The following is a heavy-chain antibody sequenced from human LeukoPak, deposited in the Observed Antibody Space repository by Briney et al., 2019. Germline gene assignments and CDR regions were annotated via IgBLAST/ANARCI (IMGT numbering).Heavy chain of an antibody. V-gene: IGHV4-34*01. CDR2: INHSGST. CDR3: ARFPAGSYYFDY. J-gene: IGHJ4*02. CDR1: GGSFRGYH. D-gene: IGHD6-13*01. Sequence: SETLSVTCAVYGGSFRGYHWSWIGPPPGRGVEGIGEINHSGSTNYNPSLKSRVTISVDTSKNQFSLKLSSVPAADTAVYYCARFPAGSYYFDYWGQGTLVTVSS.